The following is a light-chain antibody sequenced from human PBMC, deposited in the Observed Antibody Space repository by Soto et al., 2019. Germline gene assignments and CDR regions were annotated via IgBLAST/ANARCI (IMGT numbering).Light chain of an antibody. CDR1: SSDVGGYNY. Sequence: QSVLTQPASVSGSPGQSITISCTGTSSDVGGYNYVSWYQQHPGKAPKLMIYEVNNRPSGVSNRFFGSKSGNTASLTISGLQAEDEADYYCSSYTSSSSWVFGGGTKVTVL. J-gene: IGLJ3*02. CDR3: SSYTSSSSWV. CDR2: EVN. V-gene: IGLV2-14*01.